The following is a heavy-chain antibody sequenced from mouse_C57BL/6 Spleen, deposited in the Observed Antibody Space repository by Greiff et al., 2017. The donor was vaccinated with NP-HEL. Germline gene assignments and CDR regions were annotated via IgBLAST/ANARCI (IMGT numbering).Heavy chain of an antibody. D-gene: IGHD2-5*01. CDR1: GYAFSSSW. CDR3: ARKTRYSNYIDY. Sequence: QVQLQQSGPELVKPGASVKISCKASGYAFSSSWMNWVKQRPGKGLEWIGRIYPGDGDTNYNGKFKGKATLTADKSSSTAYMQLSSLTSEDSAVYFCARKTRYSNYIDYWGQGTTLTVSS. CDR2: IYPGDGDT. J-gene: IGHJ2*01. V-gene: IGHV1-82*01.